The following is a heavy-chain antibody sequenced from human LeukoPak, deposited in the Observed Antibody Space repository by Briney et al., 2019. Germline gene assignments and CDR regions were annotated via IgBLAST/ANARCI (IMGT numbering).Heavy chain of an antibody. CDR3: AKGRCISCYHFDY. CDR1: GFTFSNYA. Sequence: GGSLRLSCAASGFTFSNYAMSWVRQAPGRGLEWVSGIGGSGGPTYYAESVKGRFTTSRDNSKNTLYLQMNSLRADDTAVYYCAKGRCISCYHFDYWGQGTLVTVSS. V-gene: IGHV3-23*01. D-gene: IGHD2-2*01. J-gene: IGHJ4*02. CDR2: IGGSGGPT.